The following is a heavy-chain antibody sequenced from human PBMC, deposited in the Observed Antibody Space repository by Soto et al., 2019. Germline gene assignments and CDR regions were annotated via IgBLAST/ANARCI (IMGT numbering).Heavy chain of an antibody. Sequence: GGSLRLSCAASGFTFSSYSMNWVRQAPGKGLEWVSSISSSSSYIYYADSVKGRFTISRDNAKNSLYLQMNSLRAEDTAVYYCARQWDSSSDTDYWGQGTLVTVSS. V-gene: IGHV3-21*01. CDR1: GFTFSSYS. D-gene: IGHD6-13*01. CDR2: ISSSSSYI. CDR3: ARQWDSSSDTDY. J-gene: IGHJ4*02.